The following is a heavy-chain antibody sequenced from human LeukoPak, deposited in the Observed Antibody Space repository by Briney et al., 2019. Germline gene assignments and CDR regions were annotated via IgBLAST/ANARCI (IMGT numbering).Heavy chain of an antibody. CDR2: IKQDGSEK. Sequence: GGSLRLSCAASGFTFSSYWMSWVRQAPGKGLEWVANIKQDGSEKYYVDSVKGRFTISRDNAKNSLYLQMNSLRAEDTAVYYCAKDDYYDTSGRLGRAFDIWGQGTMVTVSS. J-gene: IGHJ3*02. CDR3: AKDDYYDTSGRLGRAFDI. V-gene: IGHV3-7*03. D-gene: IGHD3-22*01. CDR1: GFTFSSYW.